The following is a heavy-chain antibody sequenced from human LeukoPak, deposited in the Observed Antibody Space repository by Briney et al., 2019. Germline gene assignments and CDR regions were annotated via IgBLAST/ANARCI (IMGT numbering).Heavy chain of an antibody. V-gene: IGHV4-39*01. CDR1: GGSISSSSYY. CDR2: IYYSGST. Sequence: SETLSLTCTVSGGSISSSSYYWGWIRQPPGKGLEWIAIIYYSGSTYYNPSLKSRVTISVDTSKNQFSLKLSSVTAADTAVYYCASPRYCSGGSCYAGGLAFDIWGQGTMVTVSS. D-gene: IGHD2-15*01. J-gene: IGHJ3*02. CDR3: ASPRYCSGGSCYAGGLAFDI.